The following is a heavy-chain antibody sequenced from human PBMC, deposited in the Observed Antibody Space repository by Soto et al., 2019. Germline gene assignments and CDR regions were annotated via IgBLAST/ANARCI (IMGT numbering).Heavy chain of an antibody. V-gene: IGHV1-18*01. Sequence: QVQLVQSGAEVKKPGASVKVSCKASGYTFTNSGLSWVRQAPGQGLEWMGWISVYYENTNYAQKFQGRVTMTPDTPTRQDYAELRGLRSDDSAGYFCTQHRFGTDVCDYGGQGTLVAVSS. J-gene: IGHJ4*02. CDR1: GYTFTNSG. D-gene: IGHD3-16*01. CDR2: ISVYYENT. CDR3: TQHRFGTDVCDY.